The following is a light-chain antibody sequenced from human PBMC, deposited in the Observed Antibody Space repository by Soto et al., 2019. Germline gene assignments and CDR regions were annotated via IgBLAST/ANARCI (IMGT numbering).Light chain of an antibody. CDR1: SSDVGGYKY. CDR2: EVS. CDR3: SSYAGSILGV. J-gene: IGLJ3*02. V-gene: IGLV2-8*01. Sequence: QSALTQPPSASGSPGQSVTISCTGTSSDVGGYKYVSWYQQHPGKAPKLMIYEVSKRPSGVPDRFSGSKSGNTASLTVSGLQAEDEAHYYCSSYAGSILGVFGGGTKLTVL.